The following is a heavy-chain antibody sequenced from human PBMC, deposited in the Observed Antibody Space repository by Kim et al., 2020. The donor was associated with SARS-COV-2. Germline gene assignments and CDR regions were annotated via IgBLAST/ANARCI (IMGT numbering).Heavy chain of an antibody. D-gene: IGHD2-15*01. CDR3: ARDPNIVVVVAAKTLFDY. V-gene: IGHV3-30*01. Sequence: KGRFTISSDNSKNTLYLQMNSLRAEDTAVYYCARDPNIVVVVAAKTLFDYWGQGTLVTVSS. J-gene: IGHJ4*02.